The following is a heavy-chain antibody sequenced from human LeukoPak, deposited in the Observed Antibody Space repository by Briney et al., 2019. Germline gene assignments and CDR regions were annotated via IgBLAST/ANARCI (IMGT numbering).Heavy chain of an antibody. V-gene: IGHV3-23*01. J-gene: IGHJ4*02. CDR3: ATPQGDF. Sequence: GGSLRLSCVGSGFTFDNYAMSRVRQAPGKGLEWVSAVSASGGSTYYADSVKGRFTISKDNSRNTLSLQMNSLRDDDTAVYYCATPQGDFWGQGTLVTVSS. CDR2: VSASGGST. CDR1: GFTFDNYA.